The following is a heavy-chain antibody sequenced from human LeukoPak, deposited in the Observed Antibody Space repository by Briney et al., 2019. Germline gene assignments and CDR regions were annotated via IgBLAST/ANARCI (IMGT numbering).Heavy chain of an antibody. CDR2: ISYDGSNK. J-gene: IGHJ4*02. CDR3: AREGLDSSGYSFDY. CDR1: GFTFSSYA. D-gene: IGHD3-22*01. Sequence: GGSLRLSCAASGFTFSSYAMHWVRQAPGKGLEWVAVISYDGSNKYYADSVKGRFTISRDNSKNTLYLQMNSLRAEDTAVYYCAREGLDSSGYSFDYWGQGTLVTVSS. V-gene: IGHV3-30-3*01.